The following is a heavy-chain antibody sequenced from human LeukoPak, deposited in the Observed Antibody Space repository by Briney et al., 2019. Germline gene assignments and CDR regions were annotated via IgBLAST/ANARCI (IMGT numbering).Heavy chain of an antibody. CDR3: ARRYCSSTSCLFQFDP. CDR1: GYSFTNHW. Sequence: GESLKISCKGSGYSFTNHWIVWVRQMPGKGLELMGIIYPDDSDTRYSPSFQGQVTISADKSINTAYMQWSSLKALDTAMYYCARRYCSSTSCLFQFDPWGLGTLVTVSS. CDR2: IYPDDSDT. D-gene: IGHD2-2*01. V-gene: IGHV5-51*01. J-gene: IGHJ5*02.